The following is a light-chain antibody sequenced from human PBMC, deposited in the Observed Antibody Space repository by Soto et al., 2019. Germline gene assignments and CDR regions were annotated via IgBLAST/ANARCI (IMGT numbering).Light chain of an antibody. J-gene: IGLJ3*02. CDR1: SSDIGGSNS. V-gene: IGLV2-14*01. Sequence: QSALTQPASVSGSPGQSITISCTGTSSDIGGSNSVSWYQQHPGQAPKLMISEVSNRPSGVSNRFSGSKSGTSASLAISGLRSEDEADYYCAAWDDSLSGFWVFGGGTKVTVL. CDR3: AAWDDSLSGFWV. CDR2: EVS.